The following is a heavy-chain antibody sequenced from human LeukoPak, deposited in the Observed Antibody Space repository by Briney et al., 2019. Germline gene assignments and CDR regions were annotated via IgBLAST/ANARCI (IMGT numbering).Heavy chain of an antibody. J-gene: IGHJ4*02. D-gene: IGHD2-8*01. CDR3: ARDRCTNGVCYTFAY. CDR1: GFTFSSSW. CDR2: INSDGSST. Sequence: GGSLRLSCAASGFTFSSSWMHWVRQAPEKGLVWVSRINSDGSSTSYADSVKGRFTISRDNAKNSLYLQMNNLRAEDTAVYYCARDRCTNGVCYTFAYWGQGTLVTVSS. V-gene: IGHV3-74*01.